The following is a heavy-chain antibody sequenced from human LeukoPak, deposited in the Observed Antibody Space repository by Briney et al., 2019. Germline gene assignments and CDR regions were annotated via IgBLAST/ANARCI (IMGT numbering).Heavy chain of an antibody. D-gene: IGHD3-10*01. CDR3: TTDIHVRGVITPPFDY. J-gene: IGHJ4*02. V-gene: IGHV1-24*01. CDR1: GYTLTELS. Sequence: ASVKVSCKVSGYTLTELSMHWVRQAPGKGLEWMGGFDPEDGETIYAQKFQGRVTMTEDTPTDTAYMELSSLRSEDTAVYYCTTDIHVRGVITPPFDYWGQGTLVTVSS. CDR2: FDPEDGET.